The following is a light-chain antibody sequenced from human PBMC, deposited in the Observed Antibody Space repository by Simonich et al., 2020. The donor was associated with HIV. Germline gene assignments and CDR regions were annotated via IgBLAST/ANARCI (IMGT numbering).Light chain of an antibody. J-gene: IGKJ4*01. V-gene: IGKV4-1*01. CDR1: KGVLYSSNNTNQ. CDR2: CAS. CDR3: QQYYSTPLT. Sequence: DIVMTQSPDSLAVSLGERAPINCKSSKGVLYSSNNTNQLACYQQKQGQPPKLLIYCASTRASGVPDRFSGSGSGTDFTLTISSLQAEDVAVYYCQQYYSTPLTFGGGTKVEIK.